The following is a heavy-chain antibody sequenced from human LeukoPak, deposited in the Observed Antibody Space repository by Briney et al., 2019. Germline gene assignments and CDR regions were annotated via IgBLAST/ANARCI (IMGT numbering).Heavy chain of an antibody. Sequence: SETLSLTCTVSGGSISSSSYYWGWIRQPPGKGLEWIGSIYYSGSTYYNPSLKSRVTISVDTSKNQFSLKLSSVTAADTAVYYCARDNPTYYYDSSGTIGAFDIWGQGTMVTVSS. D-gene: IGHD3-22*01. CDR1: GGSISSSSYY. V-gene: IGHV4-39*07. CDR2: IYYSGST. CDR3: ARDNPTYYYDSSGTIGAFDI. J-gene: IGHJ3*02.